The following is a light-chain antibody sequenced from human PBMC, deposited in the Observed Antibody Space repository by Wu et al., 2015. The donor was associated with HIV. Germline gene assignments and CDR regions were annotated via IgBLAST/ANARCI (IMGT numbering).Light chain of an antibody. CDR1: QSVSSY. V-gene: IGKV3-11*01. CDR3: QQRSNWPRYS. Sequence: EIVLTQSPATLSLSPGERATLSCRASQSVSSYLAWYQQKPGQAPRLLISDASNRATGIPARFSGSGSGTDFTLTISSLEPEDFAVYYCQQRSNWPRYSFGQGTKLEIK. CDR2: DAS. J-gene: IGKJ2*03.